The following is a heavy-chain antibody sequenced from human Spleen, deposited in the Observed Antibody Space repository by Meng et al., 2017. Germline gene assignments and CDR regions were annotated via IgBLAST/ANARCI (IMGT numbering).Heavy chain of an antibody. D-gene: IGHD6-13*01. J-gene: IGHJ5*02. CDR3: ARERRRAAATPP. V-gene: IGHV3-33*01. Sequence: GGSLRPSCAASGFTFSSYGMHWVRQAPGKGLEWVAVIWYDGSNKYYADSVKGRFTISRDNSKNTLYLQMNSLRAEDTAVYYCARERRRAAATPPWAQGTLVTVSS. CDR2: IWYDGSNK. CDR1: GFTFSSYG.